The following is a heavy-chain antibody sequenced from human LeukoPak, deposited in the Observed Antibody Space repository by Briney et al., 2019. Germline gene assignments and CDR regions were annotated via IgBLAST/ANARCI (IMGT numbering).Heavy chain of an antibody. Sequence: GGSLRLSCAASGFSFTNYWMTWVRQAPEKGLEWVDNIKQDGSDENYVDSVKGRFTISRDNAKDSLYLQMNSLRAEDTAVYYCARNKRGDYWGQGTLVTVSS. V-gene: IGHV3-7*01. CDR1: GFSFTNYW. J-gene: IGHJ4*02. CDR2: IKQDGSDE. CDR3: ARNKRGDY. D-gene: IGHD1/OR15-1a*01.